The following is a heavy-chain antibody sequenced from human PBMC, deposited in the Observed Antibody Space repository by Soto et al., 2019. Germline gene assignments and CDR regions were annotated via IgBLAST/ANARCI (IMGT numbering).Heavy chain of an antibody. D-gene: IGHD6-19*01. CDR1: GYTFIANY. J-gene: IGHJ4*02. CDR2: INPNSGGT. CDR3: ARKGSGWKYFDY. Sequence: QVQLVQSGAEVKKPGASVKVSCKGSGYTFIANYIQWVRQAPGQGLEWMGWINPNSGGTTYAQKFQGRVPLTRDTYITTANMELSGLTSADTADYFCARKGSGWKYFDYWGQGSLVTVPA. V-gene: IGHV1-2*02.